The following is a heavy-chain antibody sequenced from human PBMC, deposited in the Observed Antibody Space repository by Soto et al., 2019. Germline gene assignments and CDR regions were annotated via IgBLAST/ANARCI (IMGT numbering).Heavy chain of an antibody. Sequence: GGSLRLSCAASGFTFDDYAMHWVRQAPGKGLEWVSYITWNSGYIGYADSVKGRFTISRDNANNSLYLQMNSLKPEDTAFYYCAKALYGSSSSPIDYWGQGTLVTVS. D-gene: IGHD6-13*01. CDR3: AKALYGSSSSPIDY. CDR1: GFTFDDYA. V-gene: IGHV3-9*01. J-gene: IGHJ4*02. CDR2: ITWNSGYI.